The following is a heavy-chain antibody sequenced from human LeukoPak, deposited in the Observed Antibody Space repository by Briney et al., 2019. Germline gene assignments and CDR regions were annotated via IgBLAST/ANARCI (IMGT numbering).Heavy chain of an antibody. CDR1: GGSISSGGYY. Sequence: SETLSLTCTVSGGSISSGGYYWSWIRQHPGKGLEWIGYIYYSGSTYYNPSLESRVTISVDTSKNQFSLKLSSVTAADTAVYYCARDRGTAGAFDIWGQGTMVTVSS. V-gene: IGHV4-31*03. J-gene: IGHJ3*02. CDR2: IYYSGST. CDR3: ARDRGTAGAFDI. D-gene: IGHD1-1*01.